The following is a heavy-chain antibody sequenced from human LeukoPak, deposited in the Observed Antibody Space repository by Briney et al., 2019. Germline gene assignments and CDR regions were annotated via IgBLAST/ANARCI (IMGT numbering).Heavy chain of an antibody. Sequence: SQTLSLTCTVSGGSISSGGNYWSWIRQHPGKGLEWIGYIYYTGSTNNNPSLKSRITLSVDTSKNQFSLRLGSVTAADTAVYYCARRVGKYPTYYFDYWGQGTLVTVSS. D-gene: IGHD1-1*01. J-gene: IGHJ4*02. CDR2: IYYTGST. CDR1: GGSISSGGNY. V-gene: IGHV4-31*03. CDR3: ARRVGKYPTYYFDY.